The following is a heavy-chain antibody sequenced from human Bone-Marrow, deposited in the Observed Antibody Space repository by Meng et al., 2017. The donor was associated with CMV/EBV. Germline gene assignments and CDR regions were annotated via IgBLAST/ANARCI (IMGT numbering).Heavy chain of an antibody. J-gene: IGHJ4*02. CDR2: FYNSGIT. CDR1: GGSIRSYY. CDR3: ARGGRYSYSWYGFYGF. V-gene: IGHV4-59*01. D-gene: IGHD6-13*01. Sequence: LSLTCTVSGGSIRSYYWSWIRQPPGKGLEWIGYFYNSGITNYNPSLKSRVTISVDTPKNQFSLRLSSVTAADTAVYYCARGGRYSYSWYGFYGFWGPGTLVTVSS.